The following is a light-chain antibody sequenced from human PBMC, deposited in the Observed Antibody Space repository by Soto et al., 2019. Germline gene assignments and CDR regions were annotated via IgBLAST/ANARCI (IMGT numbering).Light chain of an antibody. CDR3: QQYGRSPH. CDR1: QTVSANY. Sequence: ELVLTQSPGTLSLSPGERATLSCRASQTVSANYLAWYQQKAGQAPRLLIYGASSRATGIPDRFSGSGSGTDFALTISRLEPEGFAVYYCQQYGRSPHFGPGTKVDIK. J-gene: IGKJ3*01. V-gene: IGKV3-20*01. CDR2: GAS.